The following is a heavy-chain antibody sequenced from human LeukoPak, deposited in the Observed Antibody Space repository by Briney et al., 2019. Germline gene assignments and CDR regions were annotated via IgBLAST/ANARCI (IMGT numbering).Heavy chain of an antibody. V-gene: IGHV4-38-2*02. CDR2: IYYSGST. CDR1: GYSISSGYY. J-gene: IGHJ4*02. CDR3: ARVRGFFAEYFDY. Sequence: SETLSLTCTVSGYSISSGYYWGWIRQPPGKGLEWIGYIYYSGSTNYNPSLKSRVTISVDTSKNQFSLKLSSVTAADTAVYYCARVRGFFAEYFDYWGQGTLVTVSS. D-gene: IGHD3-3*01.